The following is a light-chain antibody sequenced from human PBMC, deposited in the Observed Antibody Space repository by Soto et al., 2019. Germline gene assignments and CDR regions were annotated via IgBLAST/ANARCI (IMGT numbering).Light chain of an antibody. Sequence: EILFTQTPATPSFSPGERATLSCRASQTVSSYLLWYQQKPGQAPRLLIYDASNRATGVPARFTGSGSETDFTLTISSLEPEDFAVYYCQHRMNWPLTFGQGTRLEIK. CDR1: QTVSSY. CDR2: DAS. V-gene: IGKV3-11*01. CDR3: QHRMNWPLT. J-gene: IGKJ5*01.